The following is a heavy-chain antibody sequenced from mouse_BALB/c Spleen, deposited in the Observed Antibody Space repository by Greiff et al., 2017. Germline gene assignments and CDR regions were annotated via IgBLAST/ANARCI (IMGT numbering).Heavy chain of an antibody. CDR2: IRNKANGYTT. J-gene: IGHJ2*01. V-gene: IGHV7-3*02. CDR1: GFTFTDYY. CDR3: ARDLGRRGYYFDY. D-gene: IGHD4-1*01. Sequence: EVMLVESGGGLVQPGGSLRLSCATSGFTFTDYYMSWVRQPPGKALEWLGFIRNKANGYTTEYSASVKGRFTISRDNSQSILYLQMNTLRAEDSATYYCARDLGRRGYYFDYWGQGTTLTVSS.